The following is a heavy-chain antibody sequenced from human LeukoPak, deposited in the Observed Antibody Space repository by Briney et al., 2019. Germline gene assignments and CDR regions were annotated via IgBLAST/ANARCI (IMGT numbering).Heavy chain of an antibody. CDR1: GFTFSSYG. CDR3: AREQGSSWYYFDY. D-gene: IGHD6-13*01. J-gene: IGHJ4*02. Sequence: GGSLRLSCAASGFTFSSYGMHWVRQAPGKGLEWVAFIRYDGSNKYYADSVKGRFTISRDNSKNTLYLQMNSLRAEDTAVYYCAREQGSSWYYFDYWGQGTLVTVSS. CDR2: IRYDGSNK. V-gene: IGHV3-30*02.